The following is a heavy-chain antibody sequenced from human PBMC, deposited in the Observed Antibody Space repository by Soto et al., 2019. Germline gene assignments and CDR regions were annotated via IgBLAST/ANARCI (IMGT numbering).Heavy chain of an antibody. J-gene: IGHJ3*02. D-gene: IGHD1-26*01. CDR1: GFTFSNYW. CDR3: ARDTRGVGFNLGAFDI. V-gene: IGHV3-7*01. CDR2: IKQDGSEK. Sequence: EVQLVESGGGLVQPGGSLRLSCAASGFTFSNYWMSWVRQTPGKGLEWVANIKQDGSEKCYVVSVKGRFTISRDNAKNSLYLQMNRLRAEDTAVYYCARDTRGVGFNLGAFDIWGQGAMVTVSS.